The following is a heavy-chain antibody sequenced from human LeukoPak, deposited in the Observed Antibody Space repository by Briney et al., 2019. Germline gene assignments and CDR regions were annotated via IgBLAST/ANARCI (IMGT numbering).Heavy chain of an antibody. Sequence: GASVKVSCKASGYTFTSYDINWVRQASGQGLEWMGWMNPNSGNTGYAQKFQGRVTMTRNTSIRTAYMEVSRLRSGDTAVYYCARAPRGAFDIWGQGTMVTVSS. CDR2: MNPNSGNT. V-gene: IGHV1-8*01. CDR1: GYTFTSYD. CDR3: ARAPRGAFDI. J-gene: IGHJ3*02.